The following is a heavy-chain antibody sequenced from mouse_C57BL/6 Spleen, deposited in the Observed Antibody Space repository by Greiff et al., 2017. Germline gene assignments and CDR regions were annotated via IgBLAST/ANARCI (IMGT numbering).Heavy chain of an antibody. V-gene: IGHV2-2*01. CDR3: ARNPYYGSSYGGWFAY. Sequence: VQLQQSGPGLVQPSQSLSITCTVSGFSLTSYGVHWVRQSPGKGLAWLGVIWSGGSTDYNAAFISRLSISKDNSKSQVFFKMNSLQADDTAIYYCARNPYYGSSYGGWFAYWGQGTLVTVSA. J-gene: IGHJ3*01. CDR2: IWSGGST. CDR1: GFSLTSYG. D-gene: IGHD1-1*01.